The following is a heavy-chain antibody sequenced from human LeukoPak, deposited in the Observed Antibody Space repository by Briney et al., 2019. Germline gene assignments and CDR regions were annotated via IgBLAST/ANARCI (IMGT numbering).Heavy chain of an antibody. D-gene: IGHD3-3*01. CDR3: AREPAYYDFWSGYQHGYYFDY. V-gene: IGHV1-3*01. CDR1: GYTFTSYA. Sequence: ASVKVSCKASGYTFTSYAMHWVRQAPGQRLEWMGWINAGNGNTKYSQKFQGRVTITRDTSASTAYMELSSLRSDDTAVYYCAREPAYYDFWSGYQHGYYFDYWGQGTLVTVSS. J-gene: IGHJ4*02. CDR2: INAGNGNT.